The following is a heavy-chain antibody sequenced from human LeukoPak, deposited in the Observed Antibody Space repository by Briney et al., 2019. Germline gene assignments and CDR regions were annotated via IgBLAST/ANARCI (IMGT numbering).Heavy chain of an antibody. D-gene: IGHD2-21*02. V-gene: IGHV1-8*03. CDR2: MNPNSGNT. CDR1: GYTFTSYD. CDR3: ARARRGLRPGARYNWFDP. Sequence: GASVKVSCQASGYTFTSYDINWVRQATGQGLEWMGWMNPNSGNTGYAQKFQGRVTITRNTSISTAYMELSSLRSEDTAVYYCARARRGLRPGARYNWFDPWGQGTLVTVSS. J-gene: IGHJ5*02.